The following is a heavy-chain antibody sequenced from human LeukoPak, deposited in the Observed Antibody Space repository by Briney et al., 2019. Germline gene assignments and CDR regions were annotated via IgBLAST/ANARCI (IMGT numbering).Heavy chain of an antibody. CDR1: DFTFNTYN. Sequence: QSGGSLRLSCVASDFTFNTYNMNWVRQAPGKGLEWISYISSTSSTIYYADSVKGRFTISRDNAKNSLYLQMNSLRAEDTAVYYCARDSSFCSSTSCHIFFDYWGQGTLVTVSS. D-gene: IGHD2-2*01. CDR2: ISSTSSTI. V-gene: IGHV3-48*04. J-gene: IGHJ4*02. CDR3: ARDSSFCSSTSCHIFFDY.